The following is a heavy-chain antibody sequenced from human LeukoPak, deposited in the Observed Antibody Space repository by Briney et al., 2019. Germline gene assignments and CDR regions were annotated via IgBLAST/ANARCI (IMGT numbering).Heavy chain of an antibody. CDR1: GYTFTSSG. J-gene: IGHJ4*02. D-gene: IGHD6-19*01. CDR3: ARRSTLYSSGWFYFDY. CDR2: ISAHDGGT. Sequence: ASVKVSCTASGYTFTSSGISWVRQAPGQGLEWMGWISAHDGGTNYALKLQDRVSMTTDTSTTTAYMELRGLRSDDTAVYYCARRSTLYSSGWFYFDYWGQGTLVTVSS. V-gene: IGHV1-18*01.